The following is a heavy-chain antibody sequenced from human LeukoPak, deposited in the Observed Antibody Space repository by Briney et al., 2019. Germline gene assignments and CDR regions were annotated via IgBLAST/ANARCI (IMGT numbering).Heavy chain of an antibody. V-gene: IGHV3-30*18. D-gene: IGHD5-24*01. CDR2: ISYDGSNK. Sequence: PGGSLRLSCAASGFTFSSYGMHWVRQAPGKGLEWVAVISYDGSNKYYADSVKGRFAISRDNSKNTLYLQMNSLRAEDTAVYYCAKSGYNRFDYWGQGTLVTVSS. CDR3: AKSGYNRFDY. J-gene: IGHJ4*02. CDR1: GFTFSSYG.